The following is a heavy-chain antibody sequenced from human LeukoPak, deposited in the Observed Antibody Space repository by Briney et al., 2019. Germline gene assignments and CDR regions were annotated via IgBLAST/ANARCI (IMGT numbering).Heavy chain of an antibody. V-gene: IGHV3-30-3*01. CDR1: GFTFSSYA. Sequence: GGSLRLSCAASGFTFSSYAMHWVRQAPGKGLEWVAVISYDGSNKYYADSVKGRFTISRDNSKNTLYLQMNSLRTEDTAVYYCARESGYYGSGSEFDYWGQGTLVTVSS. CDR3: ARESGYYGSGSEFDY. CDR2: ISYDGSNK. J-gene: IGHJ4*02. D-gene: IGHD3-10*01.